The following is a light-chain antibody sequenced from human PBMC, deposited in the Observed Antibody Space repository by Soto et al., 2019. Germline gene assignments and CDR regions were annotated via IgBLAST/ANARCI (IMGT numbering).Light chain of an antibody. V-gene: IGLV2-14*01. CDR1: SSDVGGYNY. CDR2: EVS. Sequence: QSALTQPASVSGSPGQSITISCIGTSSDVGGYNYVSWYQQHPGKAPKFMIYEVSNRPSGVSDRFSGSKSVNTASLTISGLQAEDEADYYCSSYTSINTGVFGGGTKLTVL. CDR3: SSYTSINTGV. J-gene: IGLJ3*02.